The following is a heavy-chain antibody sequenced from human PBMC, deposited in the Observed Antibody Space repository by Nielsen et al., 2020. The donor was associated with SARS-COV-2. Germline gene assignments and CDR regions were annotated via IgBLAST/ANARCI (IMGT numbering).Heavy chain of an antibody. Sequence: GESLKISCAASGFTFSSYTMNWVRQAPGKGLEWVSYISTSSYTIYYADSVKGRFTISRDNSKNTLYLQMNSLRAEDTAVYYCAREPPTTVVALDYWGQGTLVTVSS. CDR3: AREPPTTVVALDY. CDR1: GFTFSSYT. J-gene: IGHJ4*02. CDR2: ISTSSYTI. D-gene: IGHD4-23*01. V-gene: IGHV3-48*01.